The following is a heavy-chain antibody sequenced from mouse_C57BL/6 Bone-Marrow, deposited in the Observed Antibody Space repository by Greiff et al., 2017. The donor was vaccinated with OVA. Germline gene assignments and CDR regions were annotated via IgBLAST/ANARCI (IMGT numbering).Heavy chain of an antibody. CDR3: ASDSSGFLYYYAMDY. J-gene: IGHJ4*01. V-gene: IGHV1-76*01. CDR2: IYPGSGNT. CDR1: GYTFTDYY. Sequence: QVQLQQSGAELVRPGASVKLSCKASGYTFTDYYINWVKQRPGQGLEWIARIYPGSGNTYYNETFKGKATLTAEKSSSTAYMQLSSLTSEYSTVYFCASDSSGFLYYYAMDYWGQGTSVTVSS. D-gene: IGHD3-2*02.